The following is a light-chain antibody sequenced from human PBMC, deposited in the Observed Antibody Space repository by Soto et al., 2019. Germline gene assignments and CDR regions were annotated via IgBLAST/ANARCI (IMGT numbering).Light chain of an antibody. Sequence: EIVLTQSPATLSLSPGERATLSCRASQSVSNFLAWYQQKPGQAPRVIIYDASTRATGIPARFSGSGSGTAFTLTISSLEPEDFTVYYCQQRSYWPGTFGQGTKLEIK. CDR3: QQRSYWPGT. V-gene: IGKV3-11*01. CDR2: DAS. J-gene: IGKJ2*01. CDR1: QSVSNF.